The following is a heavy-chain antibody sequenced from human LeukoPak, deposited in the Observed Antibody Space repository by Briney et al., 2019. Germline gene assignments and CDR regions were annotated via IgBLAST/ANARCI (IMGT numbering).Heavy chain of an antibody. CDR1: GYTFIDYY. Sequence: ASVKVSCKASGYTFIDYYIHWVRQAPGQGLEWMGWNNPNSGGTNYAQKFQSRVTMTRDTSISTAYMELSRLRSDDTAVYYCARNTVTTRLVDYWGQGTLVTVSS. V-gene: IGHV1-2*02. CDR2: NNPNSGGT. J-gene: IGHJ4*02. CDR3: ARNTVTTRLVDY. D-gene: IGHD4-11*01.